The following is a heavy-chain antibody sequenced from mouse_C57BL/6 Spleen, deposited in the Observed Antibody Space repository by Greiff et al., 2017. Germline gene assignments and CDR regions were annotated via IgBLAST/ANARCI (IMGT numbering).Heavy chain of an antibody. CDR1: GYSFTGYY. Sequence: VHVKQSGPELVKPGASVKISCKASGYSFTGYYMNWVKQSPEKSLEWIGEINPSTGGTTYNQKFKAKATLTVDKSSSTAYMQLKSLTSEDSAVYYFASPYDYDEAWFAYWGQGTLVTVSA. V-gene: IGHV1-42*01. J-gene: IGHJ3*01. CDR2: INPSTGGT. D-gene: IGHD2-4*01. CDR3: ASPYDYDEAWFAY.